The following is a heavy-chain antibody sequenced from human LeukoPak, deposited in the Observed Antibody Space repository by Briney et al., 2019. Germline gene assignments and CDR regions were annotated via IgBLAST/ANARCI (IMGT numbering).Heavy chain of an antibody. J-gene: IGHJ4*02. V-gene: IGHV3-23*01. CDR1: GFTFSSYA. CDR2: ISGSGGNT. CDR3: AKGSYYYDSADYFDY. Sequence: GGSLRLSCAASGFTFSSYAMSWVRQAPGKGLEWVSTISGSGGNTYHADSVKGRFTISRDNSKNTLYLQMSSLRAEDTAVYYCAKGSYYYDSADYFDYWGQGTLVTVSS. D-gene: IGHD3-16*01.